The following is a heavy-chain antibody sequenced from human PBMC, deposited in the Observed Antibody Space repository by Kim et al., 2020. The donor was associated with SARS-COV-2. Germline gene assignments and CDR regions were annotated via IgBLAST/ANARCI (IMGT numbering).Heavy chain of an antibody. CDR3: ARSEGGWDILWGH. CDR2: IYSDINT. CDR1: GFTVSRNY. Sequence: GGSLRLSCAASGFTVSRNYMTWVRQAPGKGLEWGSLIYSDINTDYANSVKGRCIISRDNSKKELYRHMNSLGADESGVCYCARSEGGWDILWGHWGQGT. V-gene: IGHV3-66*01. D-gene: IGHD1-26*01. J-gene: IGHJ4*02.